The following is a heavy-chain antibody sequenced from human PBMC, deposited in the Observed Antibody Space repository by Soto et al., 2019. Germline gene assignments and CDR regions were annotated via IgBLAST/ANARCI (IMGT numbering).Heavy chain of an antibody. J-gene: IGHJ5*02. D-gene: IGHD1-26*01. CDR2: IYYSGST. V-gene: IGHV4-59*01. Sequence: PSETLSLTCTVSGGSISSYYWSWIRQPPGKGLEWIGYIYYSGSTNYNPSLKSRVTISVDTSKNQFSLKLSSVTAADTAVYYCARVVVGAPTWFDPWGQGTLVTVSS. CDR1: GGSISSYY. CDR3: ARVVVGAPTWFDP.